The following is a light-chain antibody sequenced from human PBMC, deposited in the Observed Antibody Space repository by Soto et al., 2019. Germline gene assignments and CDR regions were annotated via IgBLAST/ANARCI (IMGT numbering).Light chain of an antibody. CDR3: SSYTSSSTFWV. V-gene: IGLV2-14*01. Sequence: QSALTQPASVSGSPGQSITISCTGTSSDVGGYNYVSWYQQHPGKAPKLMIYDVSNRPSGVSNRFSGSKSGNTASLTISGLQAEDEADYYCSSYTSSSTFWVFGGGTTLTVL. CDR2: DVS. J-gene: IGLJ3*02. CDR1: SSDVGGYNY.